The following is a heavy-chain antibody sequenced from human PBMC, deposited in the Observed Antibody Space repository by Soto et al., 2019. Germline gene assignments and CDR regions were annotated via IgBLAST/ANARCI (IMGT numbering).Heavy chain of an antibody. CDR2: IYYSGST. J-gene: IGHJ4*02. V-gene: IGHV4-59*12. CDR1: GGSISSYY. D-gene: IGHD5-12*01. Sequence: SETLSLTCTVSGGSISSYYWSWIRQPPGKGLEWIGYIYYSGSTNYSPSLKSRVTISVDTSKNQFSLKLSSVTAADTAVYYCARGGRYSGYDYYYFDYWGQGTLVTVSS. CDR3: ARGGRYSGYDYYYFDY.